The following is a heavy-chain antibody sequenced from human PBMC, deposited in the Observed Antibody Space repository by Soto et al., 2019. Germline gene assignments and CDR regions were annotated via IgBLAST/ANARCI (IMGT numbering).Heavy chain of an antibody. CDR1: GFTFSSYW. CDR2: IKQDGSEK. Sequence: GGSLRLSCAASGFTFSSYWMSWVRQAPGKGLEWVANIKQDGSEKYYVDSVKGRFTISRDNAKNSLYLQMNSLRAEDTAVYYCARGTHRYVRFLECLQSHYFDYWGQGTLVTVSS. CDR3: ARGTHRYVRFLECLQSHYFDY. D-gene: IGHD3-3*01. J-gene: IGHJ4*02. V-gene: IGHV3-7*01.